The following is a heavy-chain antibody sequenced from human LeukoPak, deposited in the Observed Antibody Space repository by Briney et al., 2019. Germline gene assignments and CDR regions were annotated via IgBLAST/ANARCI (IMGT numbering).Heavy chain of an antibody. D-gene: IGHD5/OR15-5a*01. CDR3: ARDVYRSFDY. J-gene: IGHJ4*02. V-gene: IGHV3-7*01. Sequence: GGSLRLSCVASGFTFSSSWMNWVRQAPGKGLEWVANIKYEGSEEYYVDSVKGRFTISRDNAQNSLYLQMNNLRAEDTAVYYCARDVYRSFDYWGQGTLVTVSS. CDR1: GFTFSSSW. CDR2: IKYEGSEE.